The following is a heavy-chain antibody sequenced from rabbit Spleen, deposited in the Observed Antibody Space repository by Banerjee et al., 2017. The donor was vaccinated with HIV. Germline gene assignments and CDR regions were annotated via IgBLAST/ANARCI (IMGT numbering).Heavy chain of an antibody. D-gene: IGHD1-1*01. CDR2: IYTADGST. CDR3: ASDGGSGSGDYIPGNL. V-gene: IGHV1S40*01. Sequence: QSLEESGGDLVKPGASLTLTCTASGFSFSSCYDICWVRQAPGKGPEWIACIYTADGSTYYASWAKGRFTISKTSSTTVTLQMTSLTATDTATYFCASDGGSGSGDYIPGNLWGPGTLVTVS. J-gene: IGHJ4*01. CDR1: GFSFSSCYD.